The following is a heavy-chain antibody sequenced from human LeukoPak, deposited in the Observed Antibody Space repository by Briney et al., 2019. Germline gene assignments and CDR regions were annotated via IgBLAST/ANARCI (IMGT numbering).Heavy chain of an antibody. CDR1: GYTFTSYY. D-gene: IGHD5-24*01. CDR2: INPSGGST. J-gene: IGHJ4*02. Sequence: EASVKVSCKASGYTFTSYYMHWVRQAPGQGLEWMGIINPSGGSTSYAQKFQGRVTMTRDTSTSTVYMELSSLRSEDTAVYYCVRDLRRDGYKEYYFDYWGQGTLVTVSS. V-gene: IGHV1-46*03. CDR3: VRDLRRDGYKEYYFDY.